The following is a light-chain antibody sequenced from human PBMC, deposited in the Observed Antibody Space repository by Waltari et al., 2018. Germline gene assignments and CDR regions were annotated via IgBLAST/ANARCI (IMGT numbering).Light chain of an antibody. CDR1: SSDVGGFNY. J-gene: IGLJ1*01. CDR3: TSYTTTSTYV. V-gene: IGLV2-14*03. CDR2: VVS. Sequence: QSALTQPASVSGSPGQSITISCTGPSSDVGGFNYVSWYQQHPGKAPKVLIYVVSERPSGVSNRFSGSKSGNTASLTISGLQAEDEADYYCTSYTTTSTYVFGTGTKVTVL.